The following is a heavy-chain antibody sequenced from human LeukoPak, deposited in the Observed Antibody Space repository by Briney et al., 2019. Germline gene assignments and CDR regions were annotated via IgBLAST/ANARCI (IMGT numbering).Heavy chain of an antibody. D-gene: IGHD2-2*01. V-gene: IGHV4-34*01. CDR3: ARALQPKYCSSTSCYHSPYYYYMDV. J-gene: IGHJ6*03. CDR1: GGSFSGYY. CDR2: INHSGST. Sequence: SETLSLTCAVYGGSFSGYYWSWIRQPPGKGLEWTGEINHSGSTNYNPSLKSRVTISVDTSKNQFSLKLSSVTAADTAVYYCARALQPKYCSSTSCYHSPYYYYMDVWGKGTTVTVSS.